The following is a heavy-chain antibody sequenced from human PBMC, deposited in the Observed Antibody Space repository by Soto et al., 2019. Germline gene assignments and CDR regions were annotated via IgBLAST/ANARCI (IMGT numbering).Heavy chain of an antibody. CDR3: AKVFVVTSPFDY. V-gene: IGHV3-30-3*01. CDR2: ISYDGSNK. Sequence: GGSLRLSCAASGFTFSSYAMHWVRQAPGKGLEWVAVISYDGSNKYYADSVKGRFTISRDNSKNTLYLQMNSLRAEDTAVYYCAKVFVVTSPFDYWGQGTLVTVSS. J-gene: IGHJ4*02. D-gene: IGHD2-21*01. CDR1: GFTFSSYA.